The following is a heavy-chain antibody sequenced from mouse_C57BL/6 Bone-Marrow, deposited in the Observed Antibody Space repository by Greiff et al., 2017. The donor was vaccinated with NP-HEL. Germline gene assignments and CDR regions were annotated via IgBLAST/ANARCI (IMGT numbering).Heavy chain of an antibody. V-gene: IGHV1-55*01. D-gene: IGHD2-5*01. Sequence: VQLQQPGAELVKPGASVKMSCKASGYTFTSYWITWVKQRPGQGLEWIGDIYPGSGSTNYNEKLQSKATLTVDTSSSTASMQLISLTSEDSAVYYCAGYSNPTSYWGQGTSVTVSS. CDR3: AGYSNPTSY. J-gene: IGHJ4*01. CDR2: IYPGSGST. CDR1: GYTFTSYW.